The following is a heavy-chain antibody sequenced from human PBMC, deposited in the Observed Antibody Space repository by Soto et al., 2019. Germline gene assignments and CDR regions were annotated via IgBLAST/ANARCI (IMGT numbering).Heavy chain of an antibody. CDR3: AAGGIVGAPTADY. V-gene: IGHV4-28*01. CDR1: GYSISSSNW. CDR2: IYYSGST. Sequence: QVQLQESGPGLVKPSDTLSLTCAVSGYSISSSNWWGWIRQPPGKGLEWIGYIYYSGSTYYNPSLKSRVTMSVDTSKNQFALKLSSVTAVDTAVYYCAAGGIVGAPTADYWGQGTLVTVSS. J-gene: IGHJ4*02. D-gene: IGHD1-26*01.